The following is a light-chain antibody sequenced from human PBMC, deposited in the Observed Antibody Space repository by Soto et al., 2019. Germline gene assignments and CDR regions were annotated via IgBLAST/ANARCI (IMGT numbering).Light chain of an antibody. CDR3: QQYERSPPT. J-gene: IGKJ1*01. Sequence: EIVLTQSPGTLSVSLGERATLSCRASQSVTSSYLAWYQQKPRQAPRLLIYVAYSRATSIPDRFSDSGSGTDFTITISRLEPEDFAVDYCQQYERSPPTFGRGTKVEIK. CDR1: QSVTSSY. CDR2: VAY. V-gene: IGKV3-20*01.